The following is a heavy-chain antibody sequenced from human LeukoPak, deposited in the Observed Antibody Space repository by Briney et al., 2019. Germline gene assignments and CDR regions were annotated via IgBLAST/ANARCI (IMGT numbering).Heavy chain of an antibody. Sequence: ASVKVSCKVSGYTLTELSMHWVRQAPGKGLEWMGGFDPEDGETIYAQKFQGRVTMTEDTSTDTAYMELSSLRSEDTAVYYCATSPPHTAMVTSANYNWFDPWGQGTLVTVSS. CDR3: ATSPPHTAMVTSANYNWFDP. V-gene: IGHV1-24*01. CDR1: GYTLTELS. J-gene: IGHJ5*02. CDR2: FDPEDGET. D-gene: IGHD5-18*01.